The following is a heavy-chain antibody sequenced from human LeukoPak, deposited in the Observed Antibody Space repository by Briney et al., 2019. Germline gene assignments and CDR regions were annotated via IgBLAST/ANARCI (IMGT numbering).Heavy chain of an antibody. CDR2: INPNSGGT. V-gene: IGHV1-2*02. J-gene: IGHJ3*02. D-gene: IGHD6-19*01. CDR3: ARERYSSGWNDAFDI. CDR1: GYTFTGYY. Sequence: ASVKVSCKASGYTFTGYYMHRVRQAPGQGLEWMGWINPNSGGTNYAQKFQGRVTMTRDTSISTAYMELSRLRSDDTAVYYCARERYSSGWNDAFDIWGQGTMVTVSS.